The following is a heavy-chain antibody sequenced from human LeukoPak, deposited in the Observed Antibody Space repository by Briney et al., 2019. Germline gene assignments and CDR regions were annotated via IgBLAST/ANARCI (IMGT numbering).Heavy chain of an antibody. J-gene: IGHJ3*01. CDR3: ARGWFLAFDL. D-gene: IGHD6-19*01. V-gene: IGHV3-11*06. CDR2: ISSSSSYT. Sequence: PGGSLRLSCAASGFTFSDYYMSWIRQAPGKGLEWVSYISSSSSYTNYADSVKGRFTISRDNAKNSLYMQMDSLTAEHTAIYYCARGWFLAFDLWGQGTMVTVSS. CDR1: GFTFSDYY.